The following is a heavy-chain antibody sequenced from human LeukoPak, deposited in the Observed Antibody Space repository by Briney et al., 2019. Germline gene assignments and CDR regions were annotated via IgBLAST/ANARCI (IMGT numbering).Heavy chain of an antibody. Sequence: ASVKVSCKASGYTFTGYYMHWVRQAPGQGLEWMGWINPNSGGTNYAQNLQGRVTMTTDTSTNTAYMELRSLRSDDTAVYYCARDAGVVVVPAAPVLWGQGTLVTVSS. V-gene: IGHV1-2*02. CDR3: ARDAGVVVVPAAPVL. CDR1: GYTFTGYY. D-gene: IGHD2-2*01. J-gene: IGHJ4*02. CDR2: INPNSGGT.